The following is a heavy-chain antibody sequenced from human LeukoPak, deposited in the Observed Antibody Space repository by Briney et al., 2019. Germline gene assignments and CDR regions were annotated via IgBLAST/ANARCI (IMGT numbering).Heavy chain of an antibody. D-gene: IGHD3-22*01. CDR3: ARDPSYYYDSSGYSP. V-gene: IGHV3-48*01. CDR2: ISSSSSTI. CDR1: GFTFSSYS. J-gene: IGHJ5*02. Sequence: PGGSLRLSCAASGFTFSSYSMNWVRQAPGKGLEWVSYISSSSSTIYYADSVKGRFTISRDNAKNSLYLQMNSLRAEDTAVYYCARDPSYYYDSSGYSPWGQGTLVTVSS.